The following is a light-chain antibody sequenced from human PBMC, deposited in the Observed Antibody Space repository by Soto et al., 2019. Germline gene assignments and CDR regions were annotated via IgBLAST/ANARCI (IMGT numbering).Light chain of an antibody. CDR1: ESVRSK. Sequence: EIVMTESAATLSVSPWEGVTLSCRASESVRSKVAWYQQKPGQAPRLLLYGSSTRATGSPDRFRGSGGAATYTLTISSLQSADFAAYYCQQYNSWPPITFGQGTRLEIK. CDR3: QQYNSWPPIT. J-gene: IGKJ5*01. V-gene: IGKV3-15*01. CDR2: GSS.